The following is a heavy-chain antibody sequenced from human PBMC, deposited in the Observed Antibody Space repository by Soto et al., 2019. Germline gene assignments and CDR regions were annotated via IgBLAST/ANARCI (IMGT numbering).Heavy chain of an antibody. CDR2: INAGNGNT. Sequence: GASVKVSCKASGYTFTNYAIHWVRQAPGQRLDWMGWINAGNGNTKYSQKFQDRLTITRDTSATTVYMELSSLRSEDTAVYYCARGFRASGSTFDSWGQGXLVTVYS. CDR1: GYTFTNYA. CDR3: ARGFRASGSTFDS. J-gene: IGHJ4*02. D-gene: IGHD3-10*01. V-gene: IGHV1-3*01.